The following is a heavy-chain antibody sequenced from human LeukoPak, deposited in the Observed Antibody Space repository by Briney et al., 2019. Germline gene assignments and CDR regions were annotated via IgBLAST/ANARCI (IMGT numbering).Heavy chain of an antibody. Sequence: GASLRLSCAASGFTFSSYAMSWVRQAPGKGLEWVSAISGSGGSTYYADSVKGRFTISRDNSKNTLYLQMNSLRAEDMAVYYCAKERVAGTCYYYYGMDVWGQGTTVTVSS. CDR1: GFTFSSYA. CDR2: ISGSGGST. V-gene: IGHV3-23*01. J-gene: IGHJ6*02. CDR3: AKERVAGTCYYYYGMDV. D-gene: IGHD6-19*01.